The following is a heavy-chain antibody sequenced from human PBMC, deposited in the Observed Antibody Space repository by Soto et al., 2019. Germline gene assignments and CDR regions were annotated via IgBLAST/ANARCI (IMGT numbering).Heavy chain of an antibody. D-gene: IGHD3-16*02. CDR3: ASGPLPTCGTYPLDY. CDR1: GFTFTSYW. CDR2: IKQDGGEK. J-gene: IGHJ4*02. Sequence: PGGSLRLSCAASGFTFTSYWMTWVRQAPGKGLEWVANIKQDGGEKYYVGSVKGRFTISRDNAENSLYLQLDSLRAEDEAVYYSASGPLPTCGTYPLDYCGPGYLVTVSS. V-gene: IGHV3-7*01.